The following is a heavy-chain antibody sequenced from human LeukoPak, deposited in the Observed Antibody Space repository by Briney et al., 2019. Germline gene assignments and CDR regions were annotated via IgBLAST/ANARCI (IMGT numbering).Heavy chain of an antibody. CDR1: GITLSNYG. J-gene: IGHJ4*02. Sequence: GGSLRLSCAVSGITLSNYGMSWVRQAPGKGLEWVAGISDRGGRTNYADSVKGRFTISRDNPKNTLYLQMNSLRAEDTAVYFCAKRGVVIRVILVGFHKEAYYFDSWGQGALVTVSS. CDR3: AKRGVVIRVILVGFHKEAYYFDS. V-gene: IGHV3-23*01. D-gene: IGHD3-22*01. CDR2: ISDRGGRT.